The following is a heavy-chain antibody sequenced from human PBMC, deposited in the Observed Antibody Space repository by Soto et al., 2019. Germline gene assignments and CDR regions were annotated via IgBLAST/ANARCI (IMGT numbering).Heavy chain of an antibody. D-gene: IGHD3-3*01. CDR2: MNPNSGNT. CDR1: GYTFTSYD. Sequence: ASVKVSCKASGYTFTSYDINWVRQATGQGLEWMGWMNPNSGNTGYAQKFQGRVTMTRNTSISTAYMELSSLRSEDTAVYYCARVIDGDFWSSYYASYNWFDPWGQGTLVTVSS. V-gene: IGHV1-8*01. CDR3: ARVIDGDFWSSYYASYNWFDP. J-gene: IGHJ5*02.